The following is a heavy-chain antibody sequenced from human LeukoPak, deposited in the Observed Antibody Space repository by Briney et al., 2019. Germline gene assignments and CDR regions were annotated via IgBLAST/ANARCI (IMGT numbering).Heavy chain of an antibody. CDR1: GYPFSDYA. J-gene: IGHJ4*02. Sequence: ASVKVSCKASGYPFSDYAMNWVRQAPGQGLEWMGWINTHTGNPMYGQGFTGRFVFSLDTSATTAYLQIYSLMPEDTAVYYCSRGVSPVDSLDYWGQGTLVTVSS. V-gene: IGHV7-4-1*01. D-gene: IGHD2/OR15-2a*01. CDR2: INTHTGNP. CDR3: SRGVSPVDSLDY.